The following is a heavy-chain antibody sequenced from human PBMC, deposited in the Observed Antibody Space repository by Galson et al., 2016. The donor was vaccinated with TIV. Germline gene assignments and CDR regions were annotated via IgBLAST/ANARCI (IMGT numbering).Heavy chain of an antibody. CDR2: IYYSGST. V-gene: IGHV4-59*01. Sequence: SETLSLTCQVYGGSFNDDYWTWIRQSPGKGLEWIGYIYYSGSTNYNPSLKSRVTISRDTSNNRFSLKVSSVTAADTAVYYCARDMSLVVTIDHFAYYMDVWGKGTTVTVSS. J-gene: IGHJ6*03. CDR3: ARDMSLVVTIDHFAYYMDV. CDR1: GGSFNDDY. D-gene: IGHD2-21*02.